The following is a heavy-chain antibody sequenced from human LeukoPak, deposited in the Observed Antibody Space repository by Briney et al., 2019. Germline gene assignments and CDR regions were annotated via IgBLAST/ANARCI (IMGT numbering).Heavy chain of an antibody. J-gene: IGHJ2*01. D-gene: IGHD6-13*01. Sequence: GGSLRLSCSASGFTFSNYAMHWVRQAPGKGLEYVSAISSNGGSTYYADSVKGRFTISRDNSKNTLYLQMSSLRAEDTAVYYCVKSGESYSSSWFDLWGRGTLVTVSS. CDR3: VKSGESYSSSWFDL. CDR2: ISSNGGST. V-gene: IGHV3-64D*06. CDR1: GFTFSNYA.